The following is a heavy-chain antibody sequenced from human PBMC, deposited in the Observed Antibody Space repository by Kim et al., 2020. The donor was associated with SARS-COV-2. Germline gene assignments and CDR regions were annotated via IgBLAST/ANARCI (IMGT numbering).Heavy chain of an antibody. D-gene: IGHD2-15*01. CDR2: NK. V-gene: IGHV3-33*06. Sequence: NKYSADSVQGRFTISRDNSTNTLYLQMNSLRAEDTAVYYCAKEEGGPLDYWGQGTLVTVSS. CDR3: AKEEGGPLDY. J-gene: IGHJ4*02.